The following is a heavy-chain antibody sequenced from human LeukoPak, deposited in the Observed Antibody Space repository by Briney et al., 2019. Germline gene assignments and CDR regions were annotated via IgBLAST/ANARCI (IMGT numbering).Heavy chain of an antibody. CDR2: ISDTGGST. CDR1: GFTFSTYA. J-gene: IGHJ6*02. V-gene: IGHV3-23*01. D-gene: IGHD3-10*01. CDR3: AKGNIWFGEKYGMDV. Sequence: GGSLRLSCAASGFTFSTYAMRWVRQAPGKGLEWVSGISDTGGSTYYAASVKRRFTISRDNSKNTLYLQMNSLRAEDTAVYYCAKGNIWFGEKYGMDVWGQGTTVTVSS.